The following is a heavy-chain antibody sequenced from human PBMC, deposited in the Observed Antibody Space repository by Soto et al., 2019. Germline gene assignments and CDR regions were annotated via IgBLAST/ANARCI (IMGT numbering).Heavy chain of an antibody. V-gene: IGHV5-51*01. CDR2: IYPGDSDT. D-gene: IGHD3-9*01. J-gene: IGHJ6*02. CDR1: GFTFSSYA. Sequence: GGSLRLSCAASGFTFSSYAMSWVRQMPGKGLEWMGIIYPGDSDTRYSPSFQGQVTISADKSISTAYLQWSSLKASDTAMYYCARHAVSVRYFDWLLNKYYYYYGMDVWGQGTTVTVS. CDR3: ARHAVSVRYFDWLLNKYYYYYGMDV.